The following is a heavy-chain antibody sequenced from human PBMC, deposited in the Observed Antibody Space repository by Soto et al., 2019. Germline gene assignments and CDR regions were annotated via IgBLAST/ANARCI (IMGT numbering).Heavy chain of an antibody. V-gene: IGHV3-23*01. CDR3: TKNSYFDS. CDR1: GFTFSNYA. CDR2: INIVGGNT. Sequence: GGSLRLSCAASGFTFSNYAMSWVRQAPGKALEWVSSINIVGGNTNYADSVRGWFTMSRDDSKNTVFLQMNSLRAEDTAIYYCTKNSYFDSWGQGTLVTVSS. J-gene: IGHJ4*02.